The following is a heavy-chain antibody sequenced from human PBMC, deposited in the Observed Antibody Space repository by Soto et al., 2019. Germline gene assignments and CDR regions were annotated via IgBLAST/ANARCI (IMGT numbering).Heavy chain of an antibody. V-gene: IGHV4-4*02. D-gene: IGHD3-16*01. CDR1: GGSISSSNW. CDR3: ARLNYDYVWGSYPNWFDP. CDR2: IYHSGST. J-gene: IGHJ5*02. Sequence: QVQLQESGPGLVKPSGTLSLTCAVSGGSISSSNWWSWVRQPPGKGLEWIGEIYHSGSTNYNPSLKSRVTISVDKSKNQFSLKLSSVTAADTAVYYCARLNYDYVWGSYPNWFDPWGQGTLVTVSS.